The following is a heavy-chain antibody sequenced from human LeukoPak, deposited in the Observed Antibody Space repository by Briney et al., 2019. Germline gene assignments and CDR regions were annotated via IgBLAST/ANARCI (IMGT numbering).Heavy chain of an antibody. CDR1: GYIFTGYY. V-gene: IGHV1-2*02. CDR2: INPNTGDT. CDR3: ARGGWVAARPGGDY. D-gene: IGHD6-6*01. J-gene: IGHJ4*02. Sequence: GASVKVSCKTSGYIFTGYYIHWVRQAPGQGLEWMGWINPNTGDTNSAQKFQSRVTMTRDTSISTAYMELSRLRSDDTAVYFCARGGWVAARPGGDYWGQGTLVTVSS.